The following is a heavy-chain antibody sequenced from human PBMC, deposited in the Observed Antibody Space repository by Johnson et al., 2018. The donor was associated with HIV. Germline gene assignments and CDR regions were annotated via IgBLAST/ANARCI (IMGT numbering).Heavy chain of an antibody. V-gene: IGHV3-48*04. CDR1: GFTFSSYA. CDR3: ASFVVVITPRGEAFDI. Sequence: VQLVESGGGVVQPGRSLRLSCAASGFTFSSYAMHWVRQAPGKGLEWVSYISSSGSTIYYADSVKGRFTIPRDNAKNSRYLQMNSLRAEDTAVYFCASFVVVITPRGEAFDIWGQGTMVTVSS. CDR2: ISSSGSTI. D-gene: IGHD2-15*01. J-gene: IGHJ3*02.